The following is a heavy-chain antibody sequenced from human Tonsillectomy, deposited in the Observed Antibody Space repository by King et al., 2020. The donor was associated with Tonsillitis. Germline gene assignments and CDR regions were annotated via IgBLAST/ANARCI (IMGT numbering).Heavy chain of an antibody. V-gene: IGHV1-18*04. Sequence: QLVQSGGEVKKPGASVKVSCKASGYTFTSYGISWVRQAPGQGLEWMGWISANTGNTNCAPKFQGRVTMTSDTSTSTAYVEMRSLRCDDTVVYYCGGGGVATIEDYWGQGTLVTVSS. CDR1: GYTFTSYG. D-gene: IGHD5-12*01. J-gene: IGHJ4*02. CDR3: GGGGVATIEDY. CDR2: ISANTGNT.